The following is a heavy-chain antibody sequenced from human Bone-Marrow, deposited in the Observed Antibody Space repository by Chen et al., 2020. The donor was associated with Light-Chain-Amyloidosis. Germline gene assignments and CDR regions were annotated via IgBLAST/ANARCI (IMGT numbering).Heavy chain of an antibody. Sequence: EVQLEQSGQEVKKHGESLKISCKGSGYTFPNYWIGWVRQMPGKGLEWRGVTDPDDSDARYSPCFNGQVTISANKSSTTATLQWRSLKASDTAMSYCGRRSAVYNFDYWGQGTLVTVSS. V-gene: IGHV5-51*01. CDR2: TDPDDSDA. CDR1: GYTFPNYW. D-gene: IGHD2-2*01. J-gene: IGHJ4*02. CDR3: GRRSAVYNFDY.